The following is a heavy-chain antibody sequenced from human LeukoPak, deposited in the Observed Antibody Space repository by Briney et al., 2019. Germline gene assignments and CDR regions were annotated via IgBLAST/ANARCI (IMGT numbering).Heavy chain of an antibody. V-gene: IGHV4-61*01. CDR2: IYYSGST. J-gene: IGHJ4*02. CDR1: GGSISLSYYY. Sequence: SETLSLTCSVSGGSISLSYYYWGWIRQPPGKALEWIGYIYYSGSTNYNPSPKSRVTISVDTSKNQFSLKLSSVTAADTAVYYCARDKGAFGSTDHWGQGTLVTVSS. CDR3: ARDKGAFGSTDH. D-gene: IGHD3-10*01.